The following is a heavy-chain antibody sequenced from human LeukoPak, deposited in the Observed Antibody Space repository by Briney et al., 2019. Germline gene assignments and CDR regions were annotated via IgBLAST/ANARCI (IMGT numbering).Heavy chain of an antibody. V-gene: IGHV3-7*01. J-gene: IGHJ4*02. Sequence: GGALRLSCVASSFSFSDFWMSWARQRPGKGLEWVATIKRFGSEKTYLDSVKGRFTISRDDSKSSLSLQMNNLGADDSGLYYCARSSSQGFDSFDYWGQGALVAVSS. CDR1: SFSFSDFW. CDR3: ARSSSQGFDSFDY. CDR2: IKRFGSEK. D-gene: IGHD3-10*01.